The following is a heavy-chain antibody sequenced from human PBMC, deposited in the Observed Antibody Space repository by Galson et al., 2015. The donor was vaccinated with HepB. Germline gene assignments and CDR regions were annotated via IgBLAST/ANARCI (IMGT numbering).Heavy chain of an antibody. CDR1: GYTFTSYA. V-gene: IGHV1-3*01. CDR2: INAGNGNT. CDR3: ARGRGYPGGVVVGSGWFDP. Sequence: SVKVSCKASGYTFTSYAMHWVRQAPGQRLEWMGWINAGNGNTKYSQKFQGRVTITRDTSASTAYMELSSLRSEDTAVYYCARGRGYPGGVVVGSGWFDPWGQGTLVTVSS. J-gene: IGHJ5*02. D-gene: IGHD2-15*01.